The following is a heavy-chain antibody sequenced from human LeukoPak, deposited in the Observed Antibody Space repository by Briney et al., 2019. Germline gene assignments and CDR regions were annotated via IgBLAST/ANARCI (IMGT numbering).Heavy chain of an antibody. CDR3: ARHIAYHANLDY. Sequence: GGSLRLSCTASGFNFSNYGMHWVRQAPGKGLEWVAVIWYDGSNKYYVDSVKGRFTISRDNSKNTLHLQMNSLRAEDTAVYYCARHIAYHANLDYWGQGTLVTVSS. V-gene: IGHV3-33*01. CDR1: GFNFSNYG. J-gene: IGHJ4*02. CDR2: IWYDGSNK. D-gene: IGHD2-21*01.